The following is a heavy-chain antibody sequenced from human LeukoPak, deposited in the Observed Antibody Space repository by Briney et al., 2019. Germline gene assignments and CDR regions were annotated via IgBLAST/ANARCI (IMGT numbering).Heavy chain of an antibody. CDR2: IFYSGTA. CDR3: ARHAVPDYGDYGWFDP. Sequence: KPSETLCLTRTVSGGSISNYYWSWLRQPPGKGLEWIGYIFYSGTANYNPSLKSRVTISVDTSKKQFSLKLSSVTAADTAVYYCARHAVPDYGDYGWFDPWGQGILVTVSS. V-gene: IGHV4-59*08. CDR1: GGSISNYY. J-gene: IGHJ5*02. D-gene: IGHD4-17*01.